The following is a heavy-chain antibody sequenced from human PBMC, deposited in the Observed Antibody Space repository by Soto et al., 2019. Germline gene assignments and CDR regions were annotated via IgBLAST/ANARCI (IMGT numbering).Heavy chain of an antibody. Sequence: WTWIRQHPGKGLEWIGYIYYSGSTYYNPSLKSRVTISVDTSKNQFSLKLSSVTAADTAVYYCVKSYYNVNAMDVWGQGTTVTVSS. CDR2: IYYSGST. V-gene: IGHV4-31*02. CDR3: VKSYYNVNAMDV. J-gene: IGHJ6*02. D-gene: IGHD3-10*01.